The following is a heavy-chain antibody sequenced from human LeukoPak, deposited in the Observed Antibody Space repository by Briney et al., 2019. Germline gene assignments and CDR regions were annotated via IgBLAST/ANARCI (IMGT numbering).Heavy chain of an antibody. CDR1: GFTFSNAW. CDR2: IKSKTDGGTT. CDR3: TTTREQYSSSWIDY. Sequence: GGSLRLSCAASGFTFSNAWMRWVRQAPGKGLEWVGRIKSKTDGGTTDYAAPVKGRFTISRDDSENTLYLQMNSLKTEDTAVYYCTTTREQYSSSWIDYWGQGTLVTVSS. V-gene: IGHV3-15*01. J-gene: IGHJ4*02. D-gene: IGHD6-13*01.